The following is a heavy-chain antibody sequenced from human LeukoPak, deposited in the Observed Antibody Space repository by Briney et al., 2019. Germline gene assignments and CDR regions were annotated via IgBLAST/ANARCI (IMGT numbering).Heavy chain of an antibody. CDR1: GFPFSSYW. CDR2: INSDGSST. Sequence: PGGSLRLSCAASGFPFSSYWMHWLRHAPGKGLVWVSRINSDGSSTSYADSVKGRFTISRDNAKNTLYLQINSMKAEDTAVYYCAREPQGNSDGAGIDYWGQGTLVTVSS. D-gene: IGHD3-10*01. J-gene: IGHJ4*02. CDR3: AREPQGNSDGAGIDY. V-gene: IGHV3-74*01.